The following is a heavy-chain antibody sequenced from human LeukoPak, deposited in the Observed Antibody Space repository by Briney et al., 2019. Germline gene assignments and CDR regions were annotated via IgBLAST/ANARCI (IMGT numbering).Heavy chain of an antibody. J-gene: IGHJ4*02. CDR1: GFAFSTYA. Sequence: GGSLRLSCAASGFAFSTYAMTWVRQAPAKGLEWVSAISGNGASTYYADSVKGRFTISRDNSKNTLYLQINSLRAEDTAVYYCAKELXSGXYXXXLDYWGQGTXVTVSS. CDR2: ISGNGAST. CDR3: AKELXSGXYXXXLDY. D-gene: IGHD1-26*01. V-gene: IGHV3-23*01.